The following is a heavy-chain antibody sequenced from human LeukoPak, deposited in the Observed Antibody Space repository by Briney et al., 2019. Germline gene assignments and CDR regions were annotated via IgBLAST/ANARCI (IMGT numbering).Heavy chain of an antibody. CDR2: ISSSSSTI. CDR3: ARVGRSGYYLDWFDP. D-gene: IGHD3-22*01. V-gene: IGHV3-48*04. Sequence: WGSLRLSCAASGFTFSSYSMNWVRQAPGKGLEWVSYISSSSSTIYYADSVKGRFTISRDNAKNSLYLQMNSLRAEDTALYHCARVGRSGYYLDWFDPWGQGTLVTVSS. J-gene: IGHJ5*02. CDR1: GFTFSSYS.